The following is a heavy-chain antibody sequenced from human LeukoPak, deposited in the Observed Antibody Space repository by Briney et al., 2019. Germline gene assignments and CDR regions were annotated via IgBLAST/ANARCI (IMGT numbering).Heavy chain of an antibody. CDR3: ARGRYYGSGSCRDAFDI. CDR2: IYNSGTT. J-gene: IGHJ3*02. CDR1: GGSISSNF. D-gene: IGHD3-10*01. V-gene: IGHV4-59*01. Sequence: PSETLSLTCTVSGGSISSNFWSWIRQPPGKGLEYIGYIYNSGTTNYNPSLKSRVTISVDTSKNQFSLKLSSVTAADTAIYYCARGRYYGSGSCRDAFDIWGQGTMVTVSS.